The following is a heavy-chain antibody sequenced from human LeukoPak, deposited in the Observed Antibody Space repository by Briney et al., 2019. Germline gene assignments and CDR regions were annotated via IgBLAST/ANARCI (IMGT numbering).Heavy chain of an antibody. CDR1: GFTFSSYA. CDR2: ISGSGGST. J-gene: IGHJ6*02. Sequence: GGSLRLSCASGFTFSSYAMSWVRQAPGKGPEWVSGISGSGGSTYYADSVKGRFTISRGNSKNTLYLQMNSLRAEDTAVYYCAKTLTYRHYYGMDVWGQGTTVTVSS. CDR3: AKTLTYRHYYGMDV. D-gene: IGHD3-16*02. V-gene: IGHV3-23*01.